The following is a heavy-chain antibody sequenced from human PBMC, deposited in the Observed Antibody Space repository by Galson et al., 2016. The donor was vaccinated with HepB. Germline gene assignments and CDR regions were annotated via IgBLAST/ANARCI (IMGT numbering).Heavy chain of an antibody. Sequence: CAISGDSVSSNGAAWNWIRQSPSRGLEGLGRTSYRSKWYNKYASSVKGRITTTPNTSKNQPPLQLNSVTPEDTAVDYCARDRGTWDGSGELIDIWGQGTMVTVSS. CDR3: ARDRGTWDGSGELIDI. CDR1: GDSVSSNGAA. CDR2: TSYRSKWYN. J-gene: IGHJ3*02. D-gene: IGHD3-10*01. V-gene: IGHV6-1*01.